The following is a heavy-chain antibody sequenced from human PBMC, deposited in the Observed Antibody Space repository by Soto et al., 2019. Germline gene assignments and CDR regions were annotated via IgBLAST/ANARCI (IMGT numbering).Heavy chain of an antibody. J-gene: IGHJ6*02. CDR3: AKEGCSSTSCYMGRYYYYYYGMDV. CDR2: ISYDGSNK. V-gene: IGHV3-30*18. D-gene: IGHD2-2*02. Sequence: PGGSLRLSCAASGFTFSSYGMHWVRQAPGKGLEWVAVISYDGSNKYYADSVKGRFTISRDNSKNTLYLQMNSLRAEDTAVYYCAKEGCSSTSCYMGRYYYYYYGMDVWGQGTTVTVSS. CDR1: GFTFSSYG.